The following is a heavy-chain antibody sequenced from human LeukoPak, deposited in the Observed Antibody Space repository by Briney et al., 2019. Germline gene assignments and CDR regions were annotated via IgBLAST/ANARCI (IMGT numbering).Heavy chain of an antibody. CDR2: ISWNSGSI. CDR1: GFTFDNYA. V-gene: IGHV3-9*01. D-gene: IGHD6-19*01. Sequence: GRSLRLSCAASGFTFDNYAMHWVRQAPGKGLEWVSGISWNSGSIGYADSVKGRFTISRDNAKNSLYLQMNSLRAEDTAVYYCARAPGIAVAGEFDYWGQGTLVTVSS. J-gene: IGHJ4*02. CDR3: ARAPGIAVAGEFDY.